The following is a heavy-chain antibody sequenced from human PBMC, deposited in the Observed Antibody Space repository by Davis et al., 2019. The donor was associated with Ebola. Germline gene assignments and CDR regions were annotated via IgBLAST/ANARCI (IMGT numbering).Heavy chain of an antibody. D-gene: IGHD4-17*01. Sequence: GGSLRLSCAVSGFSVSSNYMSWVRQAPGKGLEWVSIIYSGGSTYSADSVKGRFTISRDNSKNTLYLQMNSLRPEDTAVYYCATLGVSFDYGAYKYDYWGQGTLVTVSS. V-gene: IGHV3-66*02. CDR1: GFSVSSNY. J-gene: IGHJ4*02. CDR2: IYSGGST. CDR3: ATLGVSFDYGAYKYDY.